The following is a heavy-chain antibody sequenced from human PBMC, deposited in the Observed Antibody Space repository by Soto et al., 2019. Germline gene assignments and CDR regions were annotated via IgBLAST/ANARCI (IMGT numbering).Heavy chain of an antibody. CDR2: IYYSGST. Sequence: SETLSLTCTVSGGSISSSSYYWAWIRQPPGKGLEWIGSIYYSGSTYYNPSLKSRVTISVDTSKNQFSLKLSSVTAADTAVYYCARQQDDFWSGAGTWGQGTLVTVSS. J-gene: IGHJ4*02. V-gene: IGHV4-39*01. CDR3: ARQQDDFWSGAGT. D-gene: IGHD3-3*01. CDR1: GGSISSSSYY.